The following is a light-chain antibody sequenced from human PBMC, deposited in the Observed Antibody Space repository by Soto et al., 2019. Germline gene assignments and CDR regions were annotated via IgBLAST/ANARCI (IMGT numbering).Light chain of an antibody. V-gene: IGLV4-69*01. Sequence: QLVLTQSPSASASLGASVKLTCTLSSGHSSYAIAWHQQQPEKGPRYLMKLNSDGSHYKGDGIPDRFSGSSSGAERYLTISSLQPEDEADYHWQTWDIGKAVFGGGTQLTVL. CDR2: LNSDGSH. J-gene: IGLJ7*01. CDR3: QTWDIGKAV. CDR1: SGHSSYA.